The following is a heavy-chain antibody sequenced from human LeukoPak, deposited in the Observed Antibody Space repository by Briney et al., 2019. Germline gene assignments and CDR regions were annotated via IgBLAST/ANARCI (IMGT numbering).Heavy chain of an antibody. J-gene: IGHJ4*02. V-gene: IGHV3-21*01. D-gene: IGHD4-17*01. CDR3: ARAYGDYSYFDY. CDR1: GFTFSSYS. Sequence: PGGSLRLSCAASGFTFSSYSMNWVRQAPGKGLEWVSSISSSSSYIYYADSVEGRFTISRDNAKNSLYLQMNSLRAEDTAVYYCARAYGDYSYFDYWGQGTLVTVSS. CDR2: ISSSSSYI.